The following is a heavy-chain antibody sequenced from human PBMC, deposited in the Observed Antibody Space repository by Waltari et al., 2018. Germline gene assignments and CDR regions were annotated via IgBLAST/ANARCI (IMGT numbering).Heavy chain of an antibody. CDR3: ARVAVAVAGTEYGMDV. D-gene: IGHD6-19*01. V-gene: IGHV4-59*08. CDR1: GGSISSYY. J-gene: IGHJ6*02. Sequence: QVQLQESGPGLVKPSETLSLTCTVSGGSISSYYWSWIRQPPGKGLEWIGYIYYSGSTNYNPSLKSRVTISVDTSKNQFSLKLSSVTAADTAVYYCARVAVAVAGTEYGMDVWGQGTTVTVSS. CDR2: IYYSGST.